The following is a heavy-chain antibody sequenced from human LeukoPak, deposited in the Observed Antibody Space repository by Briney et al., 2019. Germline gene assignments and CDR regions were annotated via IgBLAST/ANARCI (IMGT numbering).Heavy chain of an antibody. V-gene: IGHV4-61*01. CDR3: EREMGGYGNSAWWSSHYFDY. D-gene: IGHD2-8*02. Sequence: SETLSLTCTVSGGSISSGSYYWSWIRQPPGKGLEWIGYIYYSGSTNYNPSLKSRVTISVDTSKNQFSLKLSSVTAADTAVYYCEREMGGYGNSAWWSSHYFDYGGQEPLVTVS. CDR1: GGSISSGSYY. J-gene: IGHJ4*02. CDR2: IYYSGST.